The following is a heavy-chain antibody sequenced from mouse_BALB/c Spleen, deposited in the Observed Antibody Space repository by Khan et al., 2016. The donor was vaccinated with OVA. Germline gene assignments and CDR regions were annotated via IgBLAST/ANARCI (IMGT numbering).Heavy chain of an antibody. V-gene: IGHV3-2*02. J-gene: IGHJ3*01. CDR3: ARKDYYDCDPFPY. CDR1: GYSITSEYA. Sequence: EVKLLESGPGLVKPSQSLSLTCTVSGYSITSEYAWNWIRQFPGNKLEWMGYINYSGNTRFNPSLKSRTSITRDTSKNQFFLQLNSVTTEDTATYYGARKDYYDCDPFPYWCQGTLVTVSA. D-gene: IGHD2-4*01. CDR2: INYSGNT.